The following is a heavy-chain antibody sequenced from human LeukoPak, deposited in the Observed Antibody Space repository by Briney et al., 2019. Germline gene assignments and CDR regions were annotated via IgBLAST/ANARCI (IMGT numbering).Heavy chain of an antibody. CDR2: INPNSGGT. Sequence: ASVKVSCKASGYTFTGYYMHWVRQAPGQGLEWMGWINPNSGGTNYAQKFQGRVTMTRDTSIITAYMELSRLRSDDTAVYYCARVPPRRAVARDAFDIWGQGTMVTVSS. CDR1: GYTFTGYY. CDR3: ARVPPRRAVARDAFDI. J-gene: IGHJ3*02. D-gene: IGHD6-19*01. V-gene: IGHV1-2*02.